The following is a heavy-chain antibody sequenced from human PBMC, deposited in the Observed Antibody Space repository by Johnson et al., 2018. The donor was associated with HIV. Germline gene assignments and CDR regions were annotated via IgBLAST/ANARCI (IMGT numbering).Heavy chain of an antibody. V-gene: IGHV3-7*03. Sequence: VQLLEPGGDLVQRGASLRLSCAASASIFRHLWMSCVRQAPGNALEWVANIKEDGSEDYHLDSLMVRFTISRDNAKNSLYLQMDSLRAEDTGVYYCARDGVYSSPHDAFDVWGQGTVVTVSS. J-gene: IGHJ3*01. D-gene: IGHD6-13*01. CDR1: ASIFRHLW. CDR2: IKEDGSED. CDR3: ARDGVYSSPHDAFDV.